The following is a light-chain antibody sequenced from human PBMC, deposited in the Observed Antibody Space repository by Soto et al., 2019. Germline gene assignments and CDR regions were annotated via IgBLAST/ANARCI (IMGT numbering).Light chain of an antibody. V-gene: IGKV1-5*01. CDR3: QQYNSYWT. CDR2: DAS. CDR1: QSISSW. Sequence: DIQMTQSPSTLSSSVGDIGTITCRASQSISSWLAWYQQKPGKAPKLLIYDASSLESGVPSRFSGSGYGTEFTLTISSLQPDDFATYYCQQYNSYWTFGQGTKVDIK. J-gene: IGKJ1*01.